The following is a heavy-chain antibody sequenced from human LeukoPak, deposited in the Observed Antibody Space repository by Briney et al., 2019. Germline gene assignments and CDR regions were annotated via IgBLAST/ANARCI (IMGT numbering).Heavy chain of an antibody. CDR2: ISGSGGST. CDR1: GFTFSSYA. D-gene: IGHD6-13*01. J-gene: IGHJ4*02. V-gene: IGHV3-23*01. CDR3: ARLSGYSSIDY. Sequence: GGSLRLSCAASGFTFSSYAMSWVRQAPGKGLEWVSAISGSGGSTYYADSVKGRFTISRDNAKNTLYLQMNSLRAEDTAVYYCARLSGYSSIDYWGQGALVTVSS.